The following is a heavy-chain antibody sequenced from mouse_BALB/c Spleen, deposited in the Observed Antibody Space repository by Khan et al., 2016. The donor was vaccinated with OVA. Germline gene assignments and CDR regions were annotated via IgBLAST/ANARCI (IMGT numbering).Heavy chain of an antibody. CDR3: ASRGYGSFAY. V-gene: IGHV1-18*01. D-gene: IGHD1-1*01. J-gene: IGHJ3*01. CDR1: GYTFTDYN. CDR2: INPNNGGT. Sequence: VQLQQSGPELVKPGASVKIPCKASGYTFTDYNMDWVKQSPGKSLEWIGDINPNNGGTIYNQKFKGKATLTVDKSYSTAYMELRSLTSDDTAVYYCASRGYGSFAYWGQGTLVTVSA.